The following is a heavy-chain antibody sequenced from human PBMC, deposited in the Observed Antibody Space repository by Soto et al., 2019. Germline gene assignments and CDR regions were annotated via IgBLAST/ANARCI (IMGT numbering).Heavy chain of an antibody. Sequence: GGSLTLSCAASGFTFSDYYMNCIRQAPGKGLEWVSYISRSSTYTNYADSVKGRFTISRDNAKNSLYLQMNSLRAEDTAVYYCARDHYGPGWFDPWGQGTLVTVSS. CDR1: GFTFSDYY. CDR3: ARDHYGPGWFDP. J-gene: IGHJ5*02. V-gene: IGHV3-11*05. CDR2: ISRSSTYT. D-gene: IGHD3-10*01.